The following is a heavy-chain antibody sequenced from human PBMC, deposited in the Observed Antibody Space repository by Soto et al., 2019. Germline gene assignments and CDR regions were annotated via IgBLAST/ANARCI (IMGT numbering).Heavy chain of an antibody. D-gene: IGHD5-18*01. CDR2: IWYDGSNK. J-gene: IGHJ4*02. CDR1: GFTFSSYG. V-gene: IGHV3-33*01. CDR3: ARDFGRSYGPRGVDY. Sequence: GGSLRLSCAASGFTFSSYGMHWVRQAPGKGLEWVAVIWYDGSNKYYADSVKGRFTISRDNSKNTLYLQMNSLRAEDTAVYYCARDFGRSYGPRGVDYWGQGTLVTVSS.